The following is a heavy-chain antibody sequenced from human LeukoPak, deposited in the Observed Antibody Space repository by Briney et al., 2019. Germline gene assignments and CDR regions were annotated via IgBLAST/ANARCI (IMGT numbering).Heavy chain of an antibody. V-gene: IGHV4-4*07. D-gene: IGHD2-2*01. Sequence: PSGTLSLTCTVSGGSISTYYWSWIRQPAGKGLEWIGRMHVSGTTYYNPSLKSRVTMSLDTSKNHFFLRLSSVTAADTAVYYCARENYHLLSGSFFYHMDVWGKGTTVTVSS. J-gene: IGHJ6*03. CDR1: GGSISTYY. CDR3: ARENYHLLSGSFFYHMDV. CDR2: MHVSGTT.